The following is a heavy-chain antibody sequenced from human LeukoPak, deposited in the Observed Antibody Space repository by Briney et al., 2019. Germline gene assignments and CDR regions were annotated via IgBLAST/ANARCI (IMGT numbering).Heavy chain of an antibody. Sequence: GGSLRLSCAASGFTFSSYGMHWVRQAPGKGLEWVAVISYDGSNKYYADSVKGRFTISRDNSKNTLYLQMNSLRAEDTAVYYCARDSSYDFWSGSPGYWGQGTLVTVSS. V-gene: IGHV3-30*03. J-gene: IGHJ4*02. D-gene: IGHD3-3*01. CDR1: GFTFSSYG. CDR2: ISYDGSNK. CDR3: ARDSSYDFWSGSPGY.